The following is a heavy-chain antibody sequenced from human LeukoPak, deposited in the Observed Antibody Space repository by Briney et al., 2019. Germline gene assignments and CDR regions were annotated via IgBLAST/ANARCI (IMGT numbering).Heavy chain of an antibody. J-gene: IGHJ5*02. CDR2: INAGNGNT. CDR1: GYTFTSYA. CDR3: ARGWPLPNWLDP. D-gene: IGHD2-15*01. Sequence: ASVKVSCKASGYTFTSYAMHWVRQAPGQRLEWMGWINAGNGNTKYSQKFQGRVTITRDTSASTAYMELSSLRSEDTAVYYCARGWPLPNWLDPWGQGTLVTVSS. V-gene: IGHV1-3*01.